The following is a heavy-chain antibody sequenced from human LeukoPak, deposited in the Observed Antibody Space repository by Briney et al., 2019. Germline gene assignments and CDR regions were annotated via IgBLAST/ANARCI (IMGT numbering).Heavy chain of an antibody. J-gene: IGHJ5*02. CDR1: GFTFSAYT. D-gene: IGHD1-14*01. V-gene: IGHV3-30*02. Sequence: GGSLRLSCAASGFTFSAYTMHWVRQAPGKGLEWVAFIRYDGSNKYYADSVKGRFTISRDNSKNTLYLQMNSLRAEDTAVYYCAKDITKDPNWFDPWGQGTLVTVSS. CDR3: AKDITKDPNWFDP. CDR2: IRYDGSNK.